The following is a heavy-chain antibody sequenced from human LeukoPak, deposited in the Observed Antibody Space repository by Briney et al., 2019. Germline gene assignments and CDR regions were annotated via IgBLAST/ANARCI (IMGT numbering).Heavy chain of an antibody. J-gene: IGHJ3*02. D-gene: IGHD3-22*01. CDR1: GGSISSGGYS. V-gene: IGHV4-30-2*01. CDR2: IYHSGST. CDR3: ARDGVIGGAFDI. Sequence: SETLSLTCAVSGGSISSGGYSWSWIRQPPGKGLEWIGYIYHSGSTYYNPSLKSRVTISVDRSKNQFSLKLSSVTAADMAVYYCARDGVIGGAFDIWGQGTMVTVSS.